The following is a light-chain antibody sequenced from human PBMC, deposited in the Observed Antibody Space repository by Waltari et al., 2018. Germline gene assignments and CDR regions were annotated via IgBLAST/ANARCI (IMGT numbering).Light chain of an antibody. Sequence: IVLTQSPGTLSLSPGERATLSCRASETVPAGYLAWYQQKPGQSPRLLIYGVSIRATDIPDRFSGSGSGTDFTLTISRLEPEDFAVYYCQLYSNSVYTFSQGTTLDIK. V-gene: IGKV3-20*01. CDR1: ETVPAGY. CDR3: QLYSNSVYT. CDR2: GVS. J-gene: IGKJ2*01.